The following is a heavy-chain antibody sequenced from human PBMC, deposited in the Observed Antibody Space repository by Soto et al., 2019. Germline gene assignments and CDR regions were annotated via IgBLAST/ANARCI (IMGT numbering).Heavy chain of an antibody. D-gene: IGHD3-22*01. Sequence: QVQLVQSGAEEKKPGASVKVSCKASGYTFTSYAMHWVRQAPGQRLEWMGWINAGNGNTKYSQKFHRRVTITRDTSGSTAYMELSSMRSEHTPVYYCTTGSGPMIEWHWGQGTLVTVSS. CDR2: INAGNGNT. CDR1: GYTFTSYA. CDR3: TTGSGPMIEWH. J-gene: IGHJ4*02. V-gene: IGHV1-3*05.